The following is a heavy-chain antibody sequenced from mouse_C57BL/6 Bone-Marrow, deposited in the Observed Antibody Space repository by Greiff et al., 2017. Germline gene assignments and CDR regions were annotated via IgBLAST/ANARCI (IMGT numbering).Heavy chain of an antibody. Sequence: QVQLKQSGAELARPGASVKLSCKASGYTFTSYGISWVKQRPGQGLEWIGEIYPRSGNTYYNEKFKGKATLTADKSSSTAYMELRSLTSEDSAVYFCDYYGSSYFDYWGQGTTLTVSA. J-gene: IGHJ2*01. D-gene: IGHD1-1*01. CDR3: DYYGSSYFDY. V-gene: IGHV1-81*01. CDR2: IYPRSGNT. CDR1: GYTFTSYG.